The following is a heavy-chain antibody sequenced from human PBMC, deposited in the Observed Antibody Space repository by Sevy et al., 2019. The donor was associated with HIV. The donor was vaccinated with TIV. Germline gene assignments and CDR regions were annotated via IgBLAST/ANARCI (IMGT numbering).Heavy chain of an antibody. CDR3: ARESVGATTHFDY. CDR2: IKSEADAGTT. Sequence: GGSLRLSCAASGFTFSNACMNWVRQAPGKGLEWVGRIKSEADAGTTDYAAPVKGRFTISRDGSKNTLYLQMNSLRAEDTAVYYCARESVGATTHFDYWGQGTLVTVSS. J-gene: IGHJ4*02. V-gene: IGHV3-15*07. D-gene: IGHD1-26*01. CDR1: GFTFSNAC.